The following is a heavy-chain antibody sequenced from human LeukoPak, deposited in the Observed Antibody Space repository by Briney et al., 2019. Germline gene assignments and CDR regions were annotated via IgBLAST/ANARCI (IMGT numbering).Heavy chain of an antibody. Sequence: ASVKVSCKASGYTFTDYYIHWVRQAPGQGLEWMGWISPNSGGTNYAQKFQGRVTMTRDTSISTAYMELSRLRSDDTAVYYCARVPRYSSTFQRFDPWGQGTLVTVSS. CDR2: ISPNSGGT. V-gene: IGHV1-2*02. J-gene: IGHJ5*02. CDR1: GYTFTDYY. D-gene: IGHD6-13*01. CDR3: ARVPRYSSTFQRFDP.